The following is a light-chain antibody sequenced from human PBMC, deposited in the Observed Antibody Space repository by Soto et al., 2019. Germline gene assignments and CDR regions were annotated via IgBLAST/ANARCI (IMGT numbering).Light chain of an antibody. CDR2: HVS. J-gene: IGKJ1*01. Sequence: DIQMTQSPSTLSASVGDRVTVTCRASQSISSSLAWFQQKPGKAPKLLMYHVSRLNSGVSSRFIGSGSGTEFTLTISSLQPDDFATYYCQQYDTQFWTFGQGTKVEIK. CDR1: QSISSS. V-gene: IGKV1-5*03. CDR3: QQYDTQFWT.